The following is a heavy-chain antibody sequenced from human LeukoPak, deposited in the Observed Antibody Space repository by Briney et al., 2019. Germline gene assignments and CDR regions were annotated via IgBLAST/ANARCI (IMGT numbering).Heavy chain of an antibody. J-gene: IGHJ3*02. CDR3: ARGSDADYGDYGDAFDI. Sequence: VASVKVSCKASGYTFTSYDINWVRQATGQGLGWMGWMNPNSGNTGYAQKFQGRVTMTRNTSISTAYMELSSLRSEDTAVYYCARGSDADYGDYGDAFDIWGQGTMVTVSS. CDR2: MNPNSGNT. D-gene: IGHD4-17*01. CDR1: GYTFTSYD. V-gene: IGHV1-8*01.